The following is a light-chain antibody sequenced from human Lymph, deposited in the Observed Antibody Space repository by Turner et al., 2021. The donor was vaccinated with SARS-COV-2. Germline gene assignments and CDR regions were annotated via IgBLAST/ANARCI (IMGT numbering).Light chain of an antibody. V-gene: IGKV3-20*01. CDR3: QQYGRSPRT. Sequence: EIVLTQSPGTLSLSPGERATLSCRASQSVSSSYLAWYQQKPGQAPRLLIYGASSRATGIPDRFNGSGSGTDFTLTISRLEPEDFAVYYCQQYGRSPRTFGQGTKVEIK. CDR2: GAS. J-gene: IGKJ1*01. CDR1: QSVSSSY.